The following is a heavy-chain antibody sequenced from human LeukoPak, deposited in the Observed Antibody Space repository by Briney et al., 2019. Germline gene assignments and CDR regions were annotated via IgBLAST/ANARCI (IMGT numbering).Heavy chain of an antibody. V-gene: IGHV3-64*01. CDR3: AKDSSSSNYYYGMDV. Sequence: GGSLRLSCAASGFTFSSYAMHWVRQAPGKVLEYVSAISSNGGSTYYANSVKGRFTSSRDNSKNTLYLQMGSLRAEDTAVYYCAKDSSSSNYYYGMDVWGQGTTVTVSS. CDR2: ISSNGGST. D-gene: IGHD6-6*01. J-gene: IGHJ6*02. CDR1: GFTFSSYA.